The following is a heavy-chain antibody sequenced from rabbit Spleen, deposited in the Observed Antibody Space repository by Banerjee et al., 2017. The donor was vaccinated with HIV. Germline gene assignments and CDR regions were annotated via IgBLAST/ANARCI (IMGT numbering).Heavy chain of an antibody. CDR1: GFSFSSRYY. CDR2: VDVGSSDFT. Sequence: QEQLVESGGGLVKPGASLTLTCTASGFSFSSRYYMCWVRQAPGKGLEWIGCVDVGSSDFTYFATWAKGRFTFSKTSSTTVTLQVTRLTAADTATYFCARDTSSSFSSYGMDLWGQGTLVTVS. V-gene: IGHV1S45*01. J-gene: IGHJ6*01. CDR3: ARDTSSSFSSYGMDL. D-gene: IGHD1-1*01.